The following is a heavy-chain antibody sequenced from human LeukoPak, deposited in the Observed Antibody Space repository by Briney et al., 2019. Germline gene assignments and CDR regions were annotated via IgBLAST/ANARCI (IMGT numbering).Heavy chain of an antibody. J-gene: IGHJ4*02. V-gene: IGHV4-31*03. Sequence: SETLSLTCTVSGGSISSGGYYWSWIRQHPGKGLEWIGSIHNSGTTYSNPSLMSRVTISLDTSKNQFSLKLSSVTAADTAVYFCASGPVDTAMVLHYFDYWGQGTLVTVSS. CDR3: ASGPVDTAMVLHYFDY. CDR1: GGSISSGGYY. CDR2: IHNSGTT. D-gene: IGHD5-18*01.